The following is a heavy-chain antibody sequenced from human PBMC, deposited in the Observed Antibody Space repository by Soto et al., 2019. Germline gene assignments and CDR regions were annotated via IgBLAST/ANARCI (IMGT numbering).Heavy chain of an antibody. CDR2: IYYSGST. CDR1: GGSISSGAYY. J-gene: IGHJ4*02. CDR3: ARANYFDRSGPFDY. D-gene: IGHD3-22*01. V-gene: IGHV4-31*03. Sequence: QVQLQESGPGLVKPSQTLSLTCTVSGGSISSGAYYWSWIRQHPGKGLEWIGYIYYSGSTYYNPSLESRVTLSVDTSRKQFSLKVSSVTAADTAVYYCARANYFDRSGPFDYWGPGTLVTVSS.